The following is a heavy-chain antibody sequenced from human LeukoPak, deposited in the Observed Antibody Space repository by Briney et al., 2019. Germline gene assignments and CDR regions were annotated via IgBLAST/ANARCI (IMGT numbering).Heavy chain of an antibody. CDR3: ARDPYYDFWSGYQRIHEFDY. D-gene: IGHD3-3*01. CDR1: GGTFSSYA. CDR2: IIPIFGTA. Sequence: SVKVSCKASGGTFSSYAISWVRQAPGQGLEWMGGIIPIFGTANYAQKLQGRVTMTTDTSTSTAYMELRSLRSDDTAVYYCARDPYYDFWSGYQRIHEFDYWGQGTLVTVSS. J-gene: IGHJ4*02. V-gene: IGHV1-69*05.